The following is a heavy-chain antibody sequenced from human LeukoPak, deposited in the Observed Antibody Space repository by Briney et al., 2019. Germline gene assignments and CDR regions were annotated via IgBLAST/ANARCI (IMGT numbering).Heavy chain of an antibody. J-gene: IGHJ4*02. CDR3: ARGIAVAHFDY. D-gene: IGHD6-19*01. CDR1: GGSISSYY. CDR2: IYYSGST. V-gene: IGHV4-59*01. Sequence: SETLSLTCTVSGGSISSYYWSWIRQPPGKGPEWIGYIYYSGSTNYNPSLKSRVTISVDTSKNQFSLKLSSVTAADTAVYYCARGIAVAHFDYWGQGTLVTVSS.